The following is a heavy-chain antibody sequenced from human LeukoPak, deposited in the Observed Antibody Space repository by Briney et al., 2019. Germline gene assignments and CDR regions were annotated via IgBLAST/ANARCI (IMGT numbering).Heavy chain of an antibody. CDR1: GDSITDYY. J-gene: IGHJ5*02. CDR3: ARVSAGGGSEWFDN. D-gene: IGHD1-26*01. Sequence: SETLSLTCTVSGDSITDYYWSWIRQPPGKGLEWIGYISYSGRATYNPSVKSRVTISLATSRTQFSLSLTSVTAADTAVYYCARVSAGGGSEWFDNWGQGTLVTVSS. CDR2: ISYSGRA. V-gene: IGHV4-59*01.